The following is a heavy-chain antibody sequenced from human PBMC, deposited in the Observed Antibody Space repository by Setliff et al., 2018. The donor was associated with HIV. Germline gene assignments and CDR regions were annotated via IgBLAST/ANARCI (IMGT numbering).Heavy chain of an antibody. Sequence: GRSLRLSCAASGFTFSDYYMSWLRQAPGKGLEWVSYISRDGNTIYYADSVKGRFTISRDNAKNSLYLQLNSLRPEDTAVYYCARDKDEDYGSTSFDYWGQGILVTVSS. D-gene: IGHD4-17*01. J-gene: IGHJ4*02. V-gene: IGHV3-11*01. CDR2: ISRDGNTI. CDR3: ARDKDEDYGSTSFDY. CDR1: GFTFSDYY.